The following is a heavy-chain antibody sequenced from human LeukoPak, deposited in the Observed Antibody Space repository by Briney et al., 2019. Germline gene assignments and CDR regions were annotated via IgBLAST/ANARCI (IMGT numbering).Heavy chain of an antibody. Sequence: PGGSLRLFCAASGFTFSSYGMHWVRQAPGKGVEWVAVISYDGSNKYYADSVKGRFTISRDNSKNTLYLQMNSLRAEDTAVYYCAKALPRIVGATEGVDYWGQGTLVTVSS. CDR2: ISYDGSNK. D-gene: IGHD1-26*01. J-gene: IGHJ4*02. CDR1: GFTFSSYG. V-gene: IGHV3-30*18. CDR3: AKALPRIVGATEGVDY.